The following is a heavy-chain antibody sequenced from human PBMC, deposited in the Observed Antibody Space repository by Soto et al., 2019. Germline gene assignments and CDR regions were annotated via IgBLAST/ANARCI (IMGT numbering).Heavy chain of an antibody. CDR3: ARDLPRGDYGSGFDP. D-gene: IGHD4-17*01. CDR2: ISSSSSYI. CDR1: GFTFSSYS. V-gene: IGHV3-21*01. Sequence: GGSLRLSCAASGFTFSSYSMNWVRQAPGKGLEWVSSISSSSSYIYYADSVKGRFTISRDNAKNSLYLQMNSLRAEDTAVYYCARDLPRGDYGSGFDPWGQGTLVTVSS. J-gene: IGHJ5*02.